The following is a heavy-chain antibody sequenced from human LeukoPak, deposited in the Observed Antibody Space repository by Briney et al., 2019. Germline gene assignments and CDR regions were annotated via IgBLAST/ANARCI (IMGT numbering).Heavy chain of an antibody. D-gene: IGHD3-9*01. CDR1: GYSFTSYW. CDR3: ARAPRYFDWLLSLEDWFDP. J-gene: IGHJ5*02. Sequence: GESLKISCKGSGYSFTSYWIGWVRQMPGKGQEWMGIIYPGDSDTRYSPSFQGQVTISADKSISTAYLQWSSLKASDTAMYYCARAPRYFDWLLSLEDWFDPWGQGTLVTVSS. CDR2: IYPGDSDT. V-gene: IGHV5-51*01.